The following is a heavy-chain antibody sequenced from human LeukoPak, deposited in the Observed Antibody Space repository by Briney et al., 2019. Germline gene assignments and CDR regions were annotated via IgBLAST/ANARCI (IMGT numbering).Heavy chain of an antibody. Sequence: ASVKVSCKASGYTFTSYGISWVRQAPGQGLEWMGWISAYNGNTNYAQKLQGRVTMTTDTSTSTAYMELRSLRSDDTAVYYCARARAKGSSHHYMDVWGKGTTVTVSS. D-gene: IGHD3-10*01. V-gene: IGHV1-18*01. CDR3: ARARAKGSSHHYMDV. J-gene: IGHJ6*03. CDR2: ISAYNGNT. CDR1: GYTFTSYG.